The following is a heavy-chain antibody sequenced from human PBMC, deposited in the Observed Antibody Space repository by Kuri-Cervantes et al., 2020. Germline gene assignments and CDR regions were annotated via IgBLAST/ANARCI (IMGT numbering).Heavy chain of an antibody. CDR2: MNPNSGNT. V-gene: IGHV1-8*03. D-gene: IGHD3-22*01. Sequence: ASVKVSCKASGYTFTSYDINWVRQATGQGLEWMGWMNPNSGNTGYAQKFQGRVTITTDESTSTAYMELSSLRSEDTAVYYCARSPPRDWDSYYDSSGAFDYWGQGTLVTVSS. CDR1: GYTFTSYD. CDR3: ARSPPRDWDSYYDSSGAFDY. J-gene: IGHJ4*02.